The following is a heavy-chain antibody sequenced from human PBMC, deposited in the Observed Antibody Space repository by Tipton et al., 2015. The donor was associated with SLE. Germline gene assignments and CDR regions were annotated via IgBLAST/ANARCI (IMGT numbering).Heavy chain of an antibody. V-gene: IGHV3-21*03. CDR2: LSSSSNYI. CDR3: ARGRLGNSGWFDAFDI. Sequence: SLRLSCAASGFTFTYYSVNWVRQAPGKGLEWVSSLSSSSNYIYYADSVKGRFTISRDNAKNSLYLQMNSLRAEDTAVYYCARGRLGNSGWFDAFDIWGQGTMVTVSS. D-gene: IGHD6-19*01. CDR1: GFTFTYYS. J-gene: IGHJ3*02.